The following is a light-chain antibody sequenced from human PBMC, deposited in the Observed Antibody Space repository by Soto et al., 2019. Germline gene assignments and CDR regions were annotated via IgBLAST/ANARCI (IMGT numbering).Light chain of an antibody. Sequence: DIQLTQSPSSLSASVGDRVTITCRTSQYINNYLSWYQQNPGKAPKLLIYVASSLQSGVPSRFSGSGSGTDFTLTINSLQPEDFATYYCQQSYSTPNTFGQGTRLEI. V-gene: IGKV1-39*01. CDR1: QYINNY. J-gene: IGKJ2*01. CDR3: QQSYSTPNT. CDR2: VAS.